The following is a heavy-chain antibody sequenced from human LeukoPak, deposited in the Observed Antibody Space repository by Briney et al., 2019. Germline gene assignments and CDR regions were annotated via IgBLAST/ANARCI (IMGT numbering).Heavy chain of an antibody. V-gene: IGHV6-1*01. CDR2: TYYRSKWYN. CDR1: GDSVSSNSAA. Sequence: SQTLSLTCAISGDSVSSNSAAWNWIRQSPSRGLEWLGRTYYRSKWYNDYAVSVKSRITINPDTSKNQFSLQLNSVTPEDTAVYYCARSPLRLRASYYYYYGMDVWGKGTTVTVSS. CDR3: ARSPLRLRASYYYYYGMDV. D-gene: IGHD5/OR15-5a*01. J-gene: IGHJ6*04.